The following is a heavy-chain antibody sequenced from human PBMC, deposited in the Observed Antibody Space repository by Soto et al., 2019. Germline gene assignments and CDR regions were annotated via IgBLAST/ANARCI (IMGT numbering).Heavy chain of an antibody. CDR2: ISYDGSNK. J-gene: IGHJ6*02. Sequence: SLRLSCAASGFTFSSYAMHWVRQAPGKGMEWVAVISYDGSNKYYADYVKGRFTISRDNSKNTLYRQMNSLRAEDTAVYYCARQFMELRLPPPLRVLDCHRGGYYYCMDVWGQGTTVTVSS. V-gene: IGHV3-30-3*01. CDR1: GFTFSSYA. D-gene: IGHD3-3*01. CDR3: ARQFMELRLPPPLRVLDCHRGGYYYCMDV.